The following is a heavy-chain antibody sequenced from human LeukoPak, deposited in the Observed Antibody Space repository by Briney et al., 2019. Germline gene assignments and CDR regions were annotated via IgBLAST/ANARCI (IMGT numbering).Heavy chain of an antibody. CDR1: GYTFTSYD. CDR2: MNPNSGNT. Sequence: ASVKVSCKASGYTFTSYDINWVRQATGQGLEWMGWMNPNSGNTGYAQKFQGRVTMTRNTSISTAYMELSSLRSEDTAVYYCASLRGAGGWYNWFDPWGQGTLVTVSS. V-gene: IGHV1-8*02. D-gene: IGHD3-10*01. J-gene: IGHJ5*02. CDR3: ASLRGAGGWYNWFDP.